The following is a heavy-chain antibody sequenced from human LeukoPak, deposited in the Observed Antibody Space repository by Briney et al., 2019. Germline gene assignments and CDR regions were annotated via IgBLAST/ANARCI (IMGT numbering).Heavy chain of an antibody. CDR1: GYTFTSYY. V-gene: IGHV1-46*01. CDR2: INPSGGST. CDR3: ARDAIVGATTAGFDY. D-gene: IGHD1-26*01. J-gene: IGHJ4*02. Sequence: ASVKVSCKASGYTFTSYYMHWVRPAPGQGLEWMGIINPSGGSTSYAQKFQGRVTMTRDTSTSTVYMELSSLRSEDTAVYYCARDAIVGATTAGFDYWGQGTLVTVSS.